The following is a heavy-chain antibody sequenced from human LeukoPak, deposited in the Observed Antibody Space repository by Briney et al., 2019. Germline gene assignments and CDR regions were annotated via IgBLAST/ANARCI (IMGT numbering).Heavy chain of an antibody. CDR3: TTTVTTGY. V-gene: IGHV3-73*01. CDR2: IRSKANSYAT. D-gene: IGHD4-17*01. CDR1: GYTFTSYA. J-gene: IGHJ4*02. Sequence: GASVKVSCKASGYTFTSYAMHWVRQASGKGLEWVGRIRSKANSYATAYAASVKGRFTISRDDSKNTAYLQMNSLKTEDTAVYYCTTTVTTGYWGQGTMVTVSS.